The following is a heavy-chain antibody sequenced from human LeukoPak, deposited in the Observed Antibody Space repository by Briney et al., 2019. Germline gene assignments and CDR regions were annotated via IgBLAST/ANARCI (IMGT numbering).Heavy chain of an antibody. Sequence: PGGSLRLSCAASGFTFSNYWMGWVRQAPGKGLEWVANIKQDGSEKYYMDSVKGRFTISRDNAENSLYLQMNSLRAEDTAVYYCARGLQGYYDSLTGYYRGRYYIDYWGQGTLVTVSS. V-gene: IGHV3-7*03. J-gene: IGHJ4*02. CDR3: ARGLQGYYDSLTGYYRGRYYIDY. CDR2: IKQDGSEK. D-gene: IGHD3-9*01. CDR1: GFTFSNYW.